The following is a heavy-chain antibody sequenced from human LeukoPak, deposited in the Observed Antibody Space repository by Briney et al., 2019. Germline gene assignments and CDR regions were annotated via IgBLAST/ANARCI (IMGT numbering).Heavy chain of an antibody. Sequence: SETLSLTCTVSGDSISNYYWSWIRQPPGKGLEWLGSFSHSGSTYYIPSLKSRVTISVDTSKNQFSLNLSSVTAADTAVYYCAAIVVVPTAKVVDYWGQGTLVTVSS. V-gene: IGHV4-59*05. CDR2: FSHSGST. D-gene: IGHD2-2*01. J-gene: IGHJ4*02. CDR1: GDSISNYY. CDR3: AAIVVVPTAKVVDY.